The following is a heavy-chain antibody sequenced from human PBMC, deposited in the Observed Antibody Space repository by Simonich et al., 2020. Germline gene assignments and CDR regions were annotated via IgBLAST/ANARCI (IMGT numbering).Heavy chain of an antibody. CDR1: GGTFSSYA. CDR3: ARTNTMRELDTMVRGVDYFDY. J-gene: IGHJ4*02. CDR2: ISPILGIA. Sequence: VQLVQSGAEVKKPGSSVKVSCKASGGTFSSYAISWVRQAPGKGLEWMGGISPILGIAKHAQNFQGRVTITADKSTSTAYMELSSLRSEDTAVYYCARTNTMRELDTMVRGVDYFDYWGQGTLVTVSS. V-gene: IGHV1-69*09. D-gene: IGHD3-10*01.